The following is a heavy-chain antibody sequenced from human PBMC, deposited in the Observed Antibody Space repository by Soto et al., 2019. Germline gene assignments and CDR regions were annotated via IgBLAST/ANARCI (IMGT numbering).Heavy chain of an antibody. Sequence: GGSLRLSCAASGFTFSSYAMSWVRQAPGKGLEWVSAISGSGGSTYYADSVKGRFTISRDNSKNTLYLQMNSLRAEDTAVYYCAKTRSPSLYCSGGSCYIDYWGQGTLVTVSS. D-gene: IGHD2-15*01. J-gene: IGHJ4*02. CDR2: ISGSGGST. V-gene: IGHV3-23*01. CDR3: AKTRSPSLYCSGGSCYIDY. CDR1: GFTFSSYA.